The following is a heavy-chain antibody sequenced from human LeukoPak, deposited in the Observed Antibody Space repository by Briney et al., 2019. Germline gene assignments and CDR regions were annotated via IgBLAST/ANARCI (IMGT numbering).Heavy chain of an antibody. CDR2: IKQDGSEK. D-gene: IGHD3/OR15-3a*01. V-gene: IGHV3-7*01. J-gene: IGHJ4*02. Sequence: PGGSLRLSCAASGFTFSSYWISWVRLAPGKGLEWVANIKQDGSEKYYVDSVKGRFTISRDNAKNSLYLQMNSLRAEDTAVYYCARSWDWFRSYYFDYWGQGTLVTVSS. CDR1: GFTFSSYW. CDR3: ARSWDWFRSYYFDY.